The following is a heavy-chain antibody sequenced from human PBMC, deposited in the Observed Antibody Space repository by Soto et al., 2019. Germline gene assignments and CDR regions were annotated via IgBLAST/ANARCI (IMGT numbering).Heavy chain of an antibody. V-gene: IGHV3-66*01. D-gene: IGHD5-12*01. J-gene: IGHJ4*02. CDR1: GCTVSSSY. Sequence: GGSLRLSCAASGCTVSSSYMSWVRQAPEKGLEWVSVIYSGGSTYYADSVKGRFTISRDNSKNTLYLQMNSLRAEDTAVYYCAREYRAGGSFDYWGQGTLVTVSS. CDR3: AREYRAGGSFDY. CDR2: IYSGGST.